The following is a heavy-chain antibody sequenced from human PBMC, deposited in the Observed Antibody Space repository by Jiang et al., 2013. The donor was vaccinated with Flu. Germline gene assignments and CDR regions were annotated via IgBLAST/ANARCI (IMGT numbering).Heavy chain of an antibody. CDR3: ARDRNYFDSSGYSDY. V-gene: IGHV4-39*07. Sequence: GSGLVKPSETLSLTCTVSGGSISSSGYFWGWIRQPPGKGLEWIGSIYYGGTAYYSPSLKSRVTLSADTSKNQFSLNLSSVTAADTAVYYCARDRNYFDSSGYSDYWGQGTLVTVSS. CDR1: GGSISSSGYF. J-gene: IGHJ4*02. CDR2: IYYGGTA. D-gene: IGHD3-22*01.